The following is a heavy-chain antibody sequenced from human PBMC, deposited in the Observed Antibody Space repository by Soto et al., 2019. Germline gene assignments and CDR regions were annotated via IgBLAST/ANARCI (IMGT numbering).Heavy chain of an antibody. V-gene: IGHV3-7*03. Sequence: GSLRLSCEVSGFTLSMHSMTWVRQAPGKGLEWVAKIPQDGSDGHYLESVKGRFTISRDNAKNSVYLQMNSLRADDTAVYYCARDHLIIKANDLFYGSDVWGQGSKVTVSS. CDR2: IPQDGSDG. J-gene: IGHJ6*02. CDR1: GFTLSMHS. CDR3: ARDHLIIKANDLFYGSDV. D-gene: IGHD3-9*01.